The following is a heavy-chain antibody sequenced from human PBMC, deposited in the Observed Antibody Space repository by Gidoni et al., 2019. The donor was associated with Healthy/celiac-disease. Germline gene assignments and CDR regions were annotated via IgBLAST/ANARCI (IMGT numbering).Heavy chain of an antibody. CDR3: ARSRRAYGGNSARGNFDY. Sequence: QVQLQQCRAGLFKPSETLSLTCALYGGSFSGYYWCWIRQPPGKGLEWIGEINHSGSTNYNPSLKSRVTISVDTSKNQFSLKLSSVTAADTAVYYCARSRRAYGGNSARGNFDYWGQGTLVTVSS. D-gene: IGHD4-17*01. J-gene: IGHJ4*02. V-gene: IGHV4-34*01. CDR1: GGSFSGYY. CDR2: INHSGST.